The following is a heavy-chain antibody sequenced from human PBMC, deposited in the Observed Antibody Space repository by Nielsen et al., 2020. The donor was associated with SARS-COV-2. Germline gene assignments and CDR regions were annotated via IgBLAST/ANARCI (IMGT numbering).Heavy chain of an antibody. CDR2: INAGNGNT. CDR1: GYTFTSYA. V-gene: IGHV1-3*01. CDR3: ARDASGMELLKDYFDY. D-gene: IGHD1-26*01. Sequence: ASVKVSCKASGYTFTSYAMHWVRQAPGQRLEWMGWINAGNGNTKYSQKLQGRVTMTTDTSTSTAYMELRSLRSDDTAVYYCARDASGMELLKDYFDYWGQGTLVTVSS. J-gene: IGHJ4*02.